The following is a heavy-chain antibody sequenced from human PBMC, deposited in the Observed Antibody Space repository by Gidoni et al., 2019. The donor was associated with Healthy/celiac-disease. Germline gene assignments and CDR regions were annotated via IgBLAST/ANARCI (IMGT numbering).Heavy chain of an antibody. D-gene: IGHD3-3*01. CDR2: ISGSGGST. V-gene: IGHV3-23*01. CDR3: ANDARGHYDFWSGYWGFDY. Sequence: EVQLLESGGGLVQPGGSLRLSCAASGFTFSSYAMSWVRQAPGKGLEWVSAISGSGGSTYYADSVKGRFTISRDNSKNTLYLQMNSLRAEDTAVYYCANDARGHYDFWSGYWGFDYWGQGTLVTVSS. J-gene: IGHJ4*02. CDR1: GFTFSSYA.